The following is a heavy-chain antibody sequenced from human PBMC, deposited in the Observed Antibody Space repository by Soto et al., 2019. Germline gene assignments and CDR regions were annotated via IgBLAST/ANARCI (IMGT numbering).Heavy chain of an antibody. D-gene: IGHD3-3*01. Sequence: GGSLRLSCAASGFTFSSYAMTWVRQAPWKGLEWVSSITDSSGSTYYADSVKGRFTISRDNSKNTLYLHLNSLRAEDTAVYYCTRDTYSFWSGPSFFSFWGQGTLVTVSS. CDR1: GFTFSSYA. V-gene: IGHV3-23*01. CDR3: TRDTYSFWSGPSFFSF. J-gene: IGHJ4*02. CDR2: ITDSSGST.